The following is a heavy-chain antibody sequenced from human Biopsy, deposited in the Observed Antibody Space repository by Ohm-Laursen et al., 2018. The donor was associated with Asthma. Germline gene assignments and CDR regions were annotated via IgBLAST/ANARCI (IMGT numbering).Heavy chain of an antibody. D-gene: IGHD3-10*01. CDR2: ISSLRRYI. CDR1: GFDLRDYT. CDR3: SRDFTIGSGSPFHF. V-gene: IGHV3-21*01. J-gene: IGHJ4*02. Sequence: GSLRLSCAASGFDLRDYTMNWVRQAPGKGLEWVASISSLRRYIYHATSLRGRFTISRDNAKRSLYLQMDSQRGDDTAVYYCSRDFTIGSGSPFHFWGRGTLVTVSS.